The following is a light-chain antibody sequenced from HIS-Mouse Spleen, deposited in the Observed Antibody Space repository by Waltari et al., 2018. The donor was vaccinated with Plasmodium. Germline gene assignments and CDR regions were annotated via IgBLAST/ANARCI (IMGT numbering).Light chain of an antibody. Sequence: SYELTQPPSVAVSPGQTARITCSGDALPKKYAYWYQQKSVQAPVLVIYEDSKRPPGLPERFSGSSSGTMATLTISGAQVEDEADYYCYSTDSSGNHRVFGGGTKLTVL. CDR2: EDS. V-gene: IGLV3-10*01. J-gene: IGLJ3*02. CDR3: YSTDSSGNHRV. CDR1: ALPKKY.